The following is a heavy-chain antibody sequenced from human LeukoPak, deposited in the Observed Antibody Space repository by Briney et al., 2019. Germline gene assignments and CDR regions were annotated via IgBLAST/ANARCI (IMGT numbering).Heavy chain of an antibody. CDR1: GFTFSSYE. CDR3: AKDIRGDGYNSRFDY. CDR2: ISSSGSTI. J-gene: IGHJ4*02. V-gene: IGHV3-48*03. D-gene: IGHD5-24*01. Sequence: EPGGSLRLSCAASGFTFSSYEMTWVRQAPGKGLEWVSYISSSGSTIYYADSVKGRFTISRDNSKNSLYLQMNSLRTEDTALYYCAKDIRGDGYNSRFDYWGQGTLVTVSP.